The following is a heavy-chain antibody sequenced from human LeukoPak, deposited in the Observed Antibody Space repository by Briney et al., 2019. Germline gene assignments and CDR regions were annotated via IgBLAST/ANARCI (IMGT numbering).Heavy chain of an antibody. CDR1: GFTFSSYA. V-gene: IGHV3-30*04. J-gene: IGHJ2*01. D-gene: IGHD3-10*01. CDR3: ARTIVRGVVLAPCDL. Sequence: GGSLRLSCAASGFTFSSYAIHWGRQAPGKGLEWVAVISLDEKDKYYADSVKGRFTISRDNSKNTLYLQMASLRAEDSGIYYCARTIVRGVVLAPCDLWGRGTLVTVSS. CDR2: ISLDEKDK.